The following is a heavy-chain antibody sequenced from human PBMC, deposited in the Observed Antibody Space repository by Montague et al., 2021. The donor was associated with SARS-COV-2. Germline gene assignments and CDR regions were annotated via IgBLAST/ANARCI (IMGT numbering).Heavy chain of an antibody. Sequence: SETLSLTCAVYGGSFSGYYWSWILQPPGKGLEWIGEISHSGSTTYNPSLKSRVTISLDTSKNQFSLKLSSVTAADTAVYYCASFAYRLRFIPSYYGMDVWGQGTTVTVSS. CDR3: ASFAYRLRFIPSYYGMDV. CDR1: GGSFSGYY. CDR2: ISHSGST. D-gene: IGHD2-2*01. V-gene: IGHV4-34*01. J-gene: IGHJ6*02.